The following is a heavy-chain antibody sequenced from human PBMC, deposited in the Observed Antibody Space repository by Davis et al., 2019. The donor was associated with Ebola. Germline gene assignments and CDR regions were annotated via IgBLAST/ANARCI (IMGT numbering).Heavy chain of an antibody. CDR2: IKQDGSEK. CDR3: AKGGGNWGVLDY. D-gene: IGHD4-23*01. CDR1: GFSFSDYW. Sequence: GGSLRLSCAASGFSFSDYWMSWVRQAPGEGLEWVAYIKQDGSEKKYVDSVKGRFTISRDNSKNTLYLQMNSLRAEDTAVYYCAKGGGNWGVLDYWGQGTLVTVSS. J-gene: IGHJ4*02. V-gene: IGHV3-7*01.